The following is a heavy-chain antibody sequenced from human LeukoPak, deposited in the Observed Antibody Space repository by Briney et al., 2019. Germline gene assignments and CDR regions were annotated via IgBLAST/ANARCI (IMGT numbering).Heavy chain of an antibody. J-gene: IGHJ4*02. Sequence: PGGSLRLSCAASGFTFSSYVMSWVRQAPGKGLEWVSFISASGGSTYYAGSVKGRFTISRDNSKNTLFLQMNSLRAEDTAVYYCAKDLGDSGGYNPFDFWGQGTLVTVSS. V-gene: IGHV3-23*01. CDR3: AKDLGDSGGYNPFDF. CDR2: ISASGGST. D-gene: IGHD3-22*01. CDR1: GFTFSSYV.